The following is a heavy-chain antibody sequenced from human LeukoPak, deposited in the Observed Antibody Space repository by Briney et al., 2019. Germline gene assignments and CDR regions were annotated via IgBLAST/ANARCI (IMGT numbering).Heavy chain of an antibody. D-gene: IGHD5-18*01. Sequence: ASVQVSCKASGYTLTTYGISWVRQPPGQGLEWIGCIHPYNCDTKYAERVQGRVTMTTDTSTSTAYMELRSVRSDDTAVYYCARNSGYSYGIFDYWGQGTLVTVSS. CDR3: ARNSGYSYGIFDY. CDR1: GYTLTTYG. CDR2: IHPYNCDT. J-gene: IGHJ4*02. V-gene: IGHV1-18*01.